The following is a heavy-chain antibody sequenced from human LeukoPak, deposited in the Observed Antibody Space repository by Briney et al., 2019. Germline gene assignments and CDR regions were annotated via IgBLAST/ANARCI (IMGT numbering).Heavy chain of an antibody. J-gene: IGHJ4*02. CDR3: AREEEAGGRNYFDY. Sequence: PGGSLRLSCAASGFTFSSYSMNWVRQAPGKGLEWVSSISSSSSYIYYADSVKGRFTISRDNVKNSLYLQMNSLRAEDTAVYYCAREEEAGGRNYFDYWGQGTLVTVSS. V-gene: IGHV3-21*01. CDR1: GFTFSSYS. CDR2: ISSSSSYI. D-gene: IGHD3-16*01.